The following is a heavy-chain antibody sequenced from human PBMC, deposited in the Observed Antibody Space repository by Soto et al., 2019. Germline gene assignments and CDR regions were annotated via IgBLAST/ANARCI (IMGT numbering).Heavy chain of an antibody. CDR1: GFTFSSSA. D-gene: IGHD6-19*01. V-gene: IGHV3-23*01. CDR3: AKVCLTESQSDY. CDR2: ISGGGTST. Sequence: GRYLRLSCAASGFTFSSSAMTWVRQAPGKGLEWVSAISGGGTSTYYADSVKGWFTVSRDNFKNMLFLQMNSLRDEDTAIYYCAKVCLTESQSDYRCQTTLGT. J-gene: IGHJ4*02.